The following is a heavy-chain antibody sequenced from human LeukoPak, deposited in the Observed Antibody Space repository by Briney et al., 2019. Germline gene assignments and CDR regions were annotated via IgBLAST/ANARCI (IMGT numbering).Heavy chain of an antibody. J-gene: IGHJ4*02. CDR1: GGSISSSNW. V-gene: IGHV4-4*02. Sequence: SETLSLTCAVSGGSISSSNWWSWVRQPPGKGLEWIGEIYHSGSTKYSPSFQGQVTISADKSISTAYLQWSSLKASDTAMYYCARFAPPRSDKEYWGQGTLVTVSS. CDR3: ARFAPPRSDKEY. CDR2: IYHSGST.